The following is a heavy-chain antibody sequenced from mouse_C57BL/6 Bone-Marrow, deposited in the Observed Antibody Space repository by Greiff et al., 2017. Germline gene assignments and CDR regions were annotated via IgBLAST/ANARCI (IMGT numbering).Heavy chain of an antibody. CDR2: ISSGSSTI. Sequence: EVKLVESGGGLVKPGGSLKLSCAASGFTFSDYGMHWVRQAPEKGLEWVAYISSGSSTIYYADTVKGRFTISRDNAKNTLFLQMTSLRSEDTAMYYCAQGYYGSSYDAMDYWGQGTSVTVSS. V-gene: IGHV5-17*01. J-gene: IGHJ4*01. D-gene: IGHD1-1*01. CDR1: GFTFSDYG. CDR3: AQGYYGSSYDAMDY.